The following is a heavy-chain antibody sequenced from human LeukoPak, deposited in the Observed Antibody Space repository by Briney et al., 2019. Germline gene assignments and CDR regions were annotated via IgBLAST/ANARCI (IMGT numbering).Heavy chain of an antibody. CDR3: ASTAAGTFYYYMDV. V-gene: IGHV4-4*07. Sequence: PSETLSLTCTVSGGSISSYYWSWIRQPAGKGLEWIGRIYTSGSTNYNPSLKSRLTMSVDTSKNQFSLKLSSVTAAGTAVYYCASTAAGTFYYYMDVWGKGTTVTVSS. D-gene: IGHD6-13*01. CDR1: GGSISSYY. J-gene: IGHJ6*03. CDR2: IYTSGST.